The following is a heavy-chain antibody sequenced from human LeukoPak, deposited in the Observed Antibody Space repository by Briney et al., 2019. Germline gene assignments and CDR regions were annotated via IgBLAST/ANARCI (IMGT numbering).Heavy chain of an antibody. CDR3: ARDEYYDILTGYSAFDI. Sequence: GGSLRLSCAASGFTFTAYAMHWVRQAPGKGLEWVAVISYHGSNKYYADSVKGRFTISRDNSKNTLYLQMNSLRAEGTAVYYCARDEYYDILTGYSAFDIWGQGTMVTVSS. CDR2: ISYHGSNK. D-gene: IGHD3-9*01. V-gene: IGHV3-30*04. CDR1: GFTFTAYA. J-gene: IGHJ3*02.